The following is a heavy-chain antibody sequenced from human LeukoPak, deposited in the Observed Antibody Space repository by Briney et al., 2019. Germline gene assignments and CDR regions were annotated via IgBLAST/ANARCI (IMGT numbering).Heavy chain of an antibody. CDR2: IYHSGST. D-gene: IGHD3-22*01. V-gene: IGHV4-4*02. CDR1: GGSISSSNW. Sequence: SETLSLTCAVSGGSISSSNWWSWVRQPPGKGLEWIGEIYHSGSTNYNPSLKSRVTISVDKSKNQFSLKLSSVTAADTAVYYCARGGPMGYESSGFDYWGQGTLVTVSS. CDR3: ARGGPMGYESSGFDY. J-gene: IGHJ4*02.